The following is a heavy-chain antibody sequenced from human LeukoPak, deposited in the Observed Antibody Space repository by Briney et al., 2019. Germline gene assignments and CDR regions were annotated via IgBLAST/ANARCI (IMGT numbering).Heavy chain of an antibody. CDR3: ARFPLRSHFDY. CDR1: GGSISSYY. Sequence: SETLSLTCTVSGGSISSYYWSWIRQPPGKGLEWIGYIYYTGTTNYNPSLKSRVTISVDTSNKQLSLKLSSVTAADTAVYYCARFPLRSHFDYWGQGTLVTVSS. V-gene: IGHV4-59*08. J-gene: IGHJ4*02. CDR2: IYYTGTT.